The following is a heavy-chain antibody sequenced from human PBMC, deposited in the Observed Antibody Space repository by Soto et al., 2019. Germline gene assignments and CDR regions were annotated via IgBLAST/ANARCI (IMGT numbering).Heavy chain of an antibody. V-gene: IGHV4-30-4*01. J-gene: IGHJ5*02. D-gene: IGHD3-22*01. CDR2: IYYSGST. Sequence: KTSETLSLTCTVSGGSISSGDYYWSWIRQPPGKGLEWIGYIYYSGSTYYNPSLKSRVTISVDTSKNQFSLKLSSVTAADTAVYYCARGPQPTYYYDSSGYLNWFDPWGQGTLVTVSS. CDR1: GGSISSGDYY. CDR3: ARGPQPTYYYDSSGYLNWFDP.